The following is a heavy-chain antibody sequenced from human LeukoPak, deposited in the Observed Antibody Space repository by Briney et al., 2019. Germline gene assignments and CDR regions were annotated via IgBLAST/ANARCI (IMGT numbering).Heavy chain of an antibody. CDR2: INSDGSST. CDR3: ARGDITMVRGALIKFDP. D-gene: IGHD3-10*01. CDR1: GFTFSSYW. Sequence: PGGSLRLSCAASGFTFSSYWMHWVRQAPGKGLVWVSRINSDGSSTSYADSVKGRFTISRDNAKNTLYLQMNSLRAEDTAVYYCARGDITMVRGALIKFDPWGQGTLVTVSS. J-gene: IGHJ5*02. V-gene: IGHV3-74*01.